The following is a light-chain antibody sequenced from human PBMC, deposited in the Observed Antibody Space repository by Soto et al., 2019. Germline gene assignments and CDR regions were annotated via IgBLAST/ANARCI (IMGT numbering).Light chain of an antibody. CDR2: GAS. CDR3: QQYNIWSSIT. J-gene: IGKJ5*01. V-gene: IGKV3-15*01. CDR1: QSISSK. Sequence: EIVMTQSPATLSVSPGERATLSCRASQSISSKVGWYQQKPGQAPRLLIYGASTRATGVPPRFSGSGSGPEFTLTISGRQSEDFAVYYCQQYNIWSSITCGQGTRLEIK.